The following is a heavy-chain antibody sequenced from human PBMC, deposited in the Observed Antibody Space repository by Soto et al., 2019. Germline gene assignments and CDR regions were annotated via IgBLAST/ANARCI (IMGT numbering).Heavy chain of an antibody. Sequence: QVQLQESGPGLVKPSQTLSLTCTVSGGSISSGGYYWSWIRQHPGKGLEWIGYIYYSGSTYYNPSLKSRVTISVDTSKNQFSLKLSSVTAADTAVYYCARVTTMVRGPVEMWFDPWGQGTLVTVSS. V-gene: IGHV4-31*03. CDR2: IYYSGST. CDR3: ARVTTMVRGPVEMWFDP. J-gene: IGHJ5*02. CDR1: GGSISSGGYY. D-gene: IGHD3-10*01.